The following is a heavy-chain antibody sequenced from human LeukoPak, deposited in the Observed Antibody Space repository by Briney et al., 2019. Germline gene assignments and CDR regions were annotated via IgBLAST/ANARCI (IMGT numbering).Heavy chain of an antibody. Sequence: PSQTLSLTCTVSGGSISSGDYYWSWIRQPPGKGLEWIGYIYYSGSTYYNPSLKSRVTISVDRSKNQFSLKLSSVTAADTAVYYCARVVLGEGMDVWGKGTTVTVSS. D-gene: IGHD3-16*01. V-gene: IGHV4-30-4*01. CDR2: IYYSGST. J-gene: IGHJ6*03. CDR3: ARVVLGEGMDV. CDR1: GGSISSGDYY.